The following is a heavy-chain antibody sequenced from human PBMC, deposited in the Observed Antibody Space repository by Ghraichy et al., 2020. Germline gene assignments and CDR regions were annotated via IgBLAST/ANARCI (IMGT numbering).Heavy chain of an antibody. CDR1: GFSLSTSGVG. V-gene: IGHV2-5*01. J-gene: IGHJ5*02. CDR3: AHRHSSSWTNNVWFDP. D-gene: IGHD6-13*01. CDR2: IYWNDDK. Sequence: SGPTLVKPTQTLTLTCTFSGFSLSTSGVGVGWIRQPPGKALEWLALIYWNDDKRYSPSLKSRLTITKDTSKNQVVLTMTNMDPVDTATYYCAHRHSSSWTNNVWFDPWGQGTLVTVSS.